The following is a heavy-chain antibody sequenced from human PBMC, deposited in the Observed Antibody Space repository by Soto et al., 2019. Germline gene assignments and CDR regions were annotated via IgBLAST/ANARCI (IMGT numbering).Heavy chain of an antibody. J-gene: IGHJ4*01. CDR1: GGSVSSGSYY. V-gene: IGHV4-61*01. D-gene: IGHD3-10*01. CDR2: IYYSGSI. Sequence: SETLSLTCTISGGSVSSGSYYWSWIRQPPGKGLEWIGYIYYSGSIDYNPSLKSRVTISADTSKTQFSLMMTSVTAADTAVYYCARDSGYGAGNSVNHYIDYWGHGTLVTVSS. CDR3: ARDSGYGAGNSVNHYIDY.